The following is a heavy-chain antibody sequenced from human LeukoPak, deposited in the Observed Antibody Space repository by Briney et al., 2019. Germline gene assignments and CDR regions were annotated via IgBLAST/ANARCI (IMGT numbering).Heavy chain of an antibody. V-gene: IGHV3-30*18. CDR2: ISYDGSNK. Sequence: GGSLRLSCATSGFTFSNYGKHWVRQAPGKGLEWVAVISYDGSNKYYADSVKGRFTISRDNSKNTLYLQMNSLRPEDAAVYYCANLPLWGQGTLVTVSS. CDR1: GFTFSNYG. CDR3: ANLPL. J-gene: IGHJ4*02.